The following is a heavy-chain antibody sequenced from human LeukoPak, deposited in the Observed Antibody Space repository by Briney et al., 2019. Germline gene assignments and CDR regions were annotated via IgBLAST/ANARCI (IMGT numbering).Heavy chain of an antibody. CDR3: SSRSGYYGPGYYFDY. CDR2: ISSSSSTI. J-gene: IGHJ4*02. Sequence: PGGSLRLSCAASGFTFSSYSMNWVRQAPGKGLEWVSYISSSSSTIYYADSVKGRFTISRGNAKNSLYLQMNSLRDEDTAVYYCSSRSGYYGPGYYFDYWGQGTLVTVSS. D-gene: IGHD3-22*01. V-gene: IGHV3-48*02. CDR1: GFTFSSYS.